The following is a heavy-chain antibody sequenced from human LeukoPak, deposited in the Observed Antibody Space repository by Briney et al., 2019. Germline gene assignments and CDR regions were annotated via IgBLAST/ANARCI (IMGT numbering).Heavy chain of an antibody. J-gene: IGHJ6*02. Sequence: GGSLRLSCAASGFTFSNAWMSCVRQAPGKGLEWVGRIKSKTDGGTTDYTAPVKGRFTISRDDSNNPLYLQMNSLKTEDTAVYYCTTGPFDYYGSASYLANGMDVWGQGTTVTVSS. CDR3: TTGPFDYYGSASYLANGMDV. CDR1: GFTFSNAW. D-gene: IGHD3-10*01. CDR2: IKSKTDGGTT. V-gene: IGHV3-15*01.